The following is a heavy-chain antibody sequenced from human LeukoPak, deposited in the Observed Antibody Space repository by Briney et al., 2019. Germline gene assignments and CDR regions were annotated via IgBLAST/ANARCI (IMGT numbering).Heavy chain of an antibody. V-gene: IGHV3-30*18. J-gene: IGHJ4*02. CDR2: ISHDGSNK. CDR3: AKVGAFYDVLTGWVDN. CDR1: GFTFSNYG. D-gene: IGHD3-9*01. Sequence: QPGGSLRLSCAASGFTFSNYGMHWVRQAPGKGLEWVAVISHDGSNKYYADSVKGRFTISRDNSKNTLYLQMNSLRAEDTAVYYCAKVGAFYDVLTGWVDNWGQGTLVTVSS.